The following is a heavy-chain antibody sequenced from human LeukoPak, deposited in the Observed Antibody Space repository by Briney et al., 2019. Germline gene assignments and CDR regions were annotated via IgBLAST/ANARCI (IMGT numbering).Heavy chain of an antibody. D-gene: IGHD2-2*01. Sequence: ASVKVSCKASGYTFTSYGISWVRQAPGQGLEWMGWISAYNGNTNYAQKLQGRVTMTTDTSTSTAYMELRSLRSDDTAVYYCAREGVVPAAPRYYYYGMDDWGQGTTVTVSS. CDR2: ISAYNGNT. V-gene: IGHV1-18*01. CDR3: AREGVVPAAPRYYYYGMDD. CDR1: GYTFTSYG. J-gene: IGHJ6*02.